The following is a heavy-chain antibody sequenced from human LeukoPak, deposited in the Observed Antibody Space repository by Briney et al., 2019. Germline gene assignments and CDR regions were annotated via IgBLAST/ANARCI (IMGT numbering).Heavy chain of an antibody. V-gene: IGHV4-4*07. CDR1: GGSISNYY. Sequence: SETLSLTCTVSGGSISNYYWSWIRQPAGKGLEWIGRIFASGTTNYNPSLQSRVTMSVDTSKNQFSLKLSSVTAADTAVYYCARDLRYYYGSGSSEFDAFDIWGQGTMVTVSS. J-gene: IGHJ3*02. CDR3: ARDLRYYYGSGSSEFDAFDI. D-gene: IGHD3-10*01. CDR2: IFASGTT.